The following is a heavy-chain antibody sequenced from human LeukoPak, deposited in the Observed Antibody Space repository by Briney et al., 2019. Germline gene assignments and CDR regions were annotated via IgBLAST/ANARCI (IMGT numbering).Heavy chain of an antibody. CDR1: GGSFSGYY. J-gene: IGHJ4*02. CDR3: ARLDVVVAASNDY. Sequence: SETLSLTCAVYGGSFSGYYWSWIRQPPGKGLEWIGEINHSGSTNYNPSLKSRVTISVDTSKNQFSLKLSSVTAADTAVYYCARLDVVVAASNDYWGQGTLVTVSS. CDR2: INHSGST. V-gene: IGHV4-34*01. D-gene: IGHD2-15*01.